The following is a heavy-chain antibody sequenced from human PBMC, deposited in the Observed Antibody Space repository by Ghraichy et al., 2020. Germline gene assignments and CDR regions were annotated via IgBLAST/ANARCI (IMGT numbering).Heavy chain of an antibody. Sequence: GGSLRLSCAASGFTFSSYAMNWVRQAPGKGLEWVSAISGSGGSTYYADSVKGRFTISRDNSKNTLYLQMNSLRAEDTAVYYCVCGRAAGRVSLNWFDPWGQGTLVTVSS. CDR2: ISGSGGST. CDR3: VCGRAAGRVSLNWFDP. J-gene: IGHJ5*02. D-gene: IGHD6-13*01. V-gene: IGHV3-23*01. CDR1: GFTFSSYA.